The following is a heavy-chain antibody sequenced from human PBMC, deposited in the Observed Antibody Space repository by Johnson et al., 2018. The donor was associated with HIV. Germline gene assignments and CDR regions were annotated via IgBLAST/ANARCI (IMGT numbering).Heavy chain of an antibody. CDR3: AREQQPITYYYDSRDAFDI. CDR2: IWYDGSNK. CDR1: GFTFSSYG. J-gene: IGHJ3*02. V-gene: IGHV3-33*01. Sequence: QVHLVESGGGVVQPGRSLRLSCAASGFTFSSYGMHWVRQAPGKGLEWVAVIWYDGSNKYYADSVKGRFTISRDNSKNTLYLQMNSLRAEDTAVYYCAREQQPITYYYDSRDAFDIWGQGTMVTVSS. D-gene: IGHD3-22*01.